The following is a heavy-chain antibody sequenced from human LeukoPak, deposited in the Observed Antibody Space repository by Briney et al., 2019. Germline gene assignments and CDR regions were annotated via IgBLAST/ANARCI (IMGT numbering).Heavy chain of an antibody. J-gene: IGHJ4*02. V-gene: IGHV3-53*01. D-gene: IGHD5-18*01. Sequence: PGGSLRLSCAASGFTVSSKYMSWVRQAPGKGLEGVSVIYSGGSTYYADSVKGRFTISRDNSKNTLYLQMNSLRAEDTAVYYCARLDTAMVLFDYWGQGTLVTVSS. CDR3: ARLDTAMVLFDY. CDR2: IYSGGST. CDR1: GFTVSSKY.